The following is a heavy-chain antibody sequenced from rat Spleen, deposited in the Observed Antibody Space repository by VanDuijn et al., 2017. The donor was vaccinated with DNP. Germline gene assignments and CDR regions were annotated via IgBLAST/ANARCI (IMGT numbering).Heavy chain of an antibody. CDR2: IIYDGSRT. CDR1: GFTFSNYD. J-gene: IGHJ2*01. D-gene: IGHD1-11*01. V-gene: IGHV5S10*01. CDR3: DTSPDNYGGWSDYFDY. Sequence: EVQLVESGGGLVQPGRSMKLSCAASGFTFSNYDMAWVRQAPKKGLDWAATIIYDGSRTYYRDSVKGRFTISRDNAKRTLYLQMESLRSKDTATYYCDTSPDNYGGWSDYFDYWGQGVMVTVSS.